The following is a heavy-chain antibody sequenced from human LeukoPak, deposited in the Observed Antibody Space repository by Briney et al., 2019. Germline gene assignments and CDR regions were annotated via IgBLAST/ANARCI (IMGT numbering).Heavy chain of an antibody. CDR3: ARQPGGTAAFDI. CDR2: THNNGDS. Sequence: SETLSLTCTVSRASIDSYYWSWIRQPPGKGLEWIGYTHNNGDSNYNPSLKSRLTISVDTSKNEVSLVLTSVTAADTALYYCARQPGGTAAFDIWAQGTMVTVSA. V-gene: IGHV4-59*08. D-gene: IGHD6-13*01. J-gene: IGHJ3*02. CDR1: RASIDSYY.